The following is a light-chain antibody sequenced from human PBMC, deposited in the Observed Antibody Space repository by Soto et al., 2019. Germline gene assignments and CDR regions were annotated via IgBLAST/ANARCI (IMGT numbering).Light chain of an antibody. CDR1: QSISTY. Sequence: DIQMTQSPSSLSASIGDRVTITCRASQSISTYLNWYHQKPGKAPDLLIYAASSLKSGVPSRFSGSGSGTHSTLTITGLQPADFATYYCQQNYSIPITFGQGTRLEIK. CDR2: AAS. CDR3: QQNYSIPIT. J-gene: IGKJ5*01. V-gene: IGKV1-39*01.